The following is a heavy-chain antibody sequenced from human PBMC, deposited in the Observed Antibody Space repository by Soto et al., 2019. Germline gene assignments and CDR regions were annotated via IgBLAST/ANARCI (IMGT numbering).Heavy chain of an antibody. D-gene: IGHD4-17*01. Sequence: QVQLVQSGAEVKKPGSSVKVSCKASGGTFSSYANSWVRQAPGQGLEWMGGIIPIFGTANYAQKFQGRVTITADESTSTAYMELSSLRSEDTAVYYCARVPGGGDYGDPYYYYYGMDVWGQGTTVTVSS. CDR1: GGTFSSYA. V-gene: IGHV1-69*01. J-gene: IGHJ6*02. CDR2: IIPIFGTA. CDR3: ARVPGGGDYGDPYYYYYGMDV.